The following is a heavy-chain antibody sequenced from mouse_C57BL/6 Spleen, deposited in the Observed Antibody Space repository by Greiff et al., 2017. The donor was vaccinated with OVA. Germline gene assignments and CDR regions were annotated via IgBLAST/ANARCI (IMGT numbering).Heavy chain of an antibody. Sequence: VQLQQPGAELVRPGSSVKLSCKASGYTFTSYWLHWVKQRPIQGLEWIGNIDPSDSETHYNQKFKDKAILTVDKSSSTAYMQLSSLTSEDSAVYYCARSYYSNYGYFDYWGQGTTLTVSS. V-gene: IGHV1-52*01. J-gene: IGHJ2*01. D-gene: IGHD2-5*01. CDR3: ARSYYSNYGYFDY. CDR1: GYTFTSYW. CDR2: IDPSDSET.